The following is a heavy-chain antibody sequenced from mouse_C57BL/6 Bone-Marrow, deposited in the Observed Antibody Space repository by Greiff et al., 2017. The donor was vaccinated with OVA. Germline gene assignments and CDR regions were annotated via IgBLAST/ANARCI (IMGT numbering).Heavy chain of an antibody. CDR1: GFTFSDYY. Sequence: EVHLVESGGGLVQPGGSLKLSCAASGFTFSDYYMYWVRQTPEKRLEWVAYISNGGGSTYYPDTVKGRFTISRDNAKNTLYLQMSRLKSEDTAMYYCARQGLPYAMDYWGQGTSVTVSS. D-gene: IGHD2-2*01. CDR2: ISNGGGST. J-gene: IGHJ4*01. CDR3: ARQGLPYAMDY. V-gene: IGHV5-12*01.